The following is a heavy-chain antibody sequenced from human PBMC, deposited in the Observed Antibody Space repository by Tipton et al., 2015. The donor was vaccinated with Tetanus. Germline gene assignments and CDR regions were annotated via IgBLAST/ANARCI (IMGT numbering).Heavy chain of an antibody. CDR2: IYYSGST. CDR1: GGSISSGGYY. Sequence: TLSLTCTVSGGSISSGGYYWSWIRQHPGKGLEWIGYIYYSGSTNYNPSLKSRVTISVDTSKNQFSLKLSSVTAADTAVYYCARVGLVTAARRRNWFDPWGQGTLVTVSS. V-gene: IGHV4-61*08. D-gene: IGHD6-6*01. J-gene: IGHJ5*02. CDR3: ARVGLVTAARRRNWFDP.